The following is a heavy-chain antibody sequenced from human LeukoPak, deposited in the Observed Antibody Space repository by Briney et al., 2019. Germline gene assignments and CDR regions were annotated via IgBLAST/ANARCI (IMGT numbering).Heavy chain of an antibody. V-gene: IGHV3-23*01. J-gene: IGHJ4*02. D-gene: IGHD3-22*01. CDR1: GFTFSSYA. CDR3: AKDLYYYDSSGYTYYFDY. Sequence: QTGGSLRLSCAASGFTFSSYAMSWVRQAPGKGLEWVSGFSATGGNTYYADSVKGRFTISRDNSKNTLYLQMNSLRAEDTAVYYCAKDLYYYDSSGYTYYFDYWGQGTLVTVSS. CDR2: FSATGGNT.